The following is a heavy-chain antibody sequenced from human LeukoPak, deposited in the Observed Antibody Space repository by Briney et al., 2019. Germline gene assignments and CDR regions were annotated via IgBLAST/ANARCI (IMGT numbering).Heavy chain of an antibody. Sequence: GASVKVSCKASGYTFTDYYIHWVRQAPGQGLEWMGWINPKSGDTNSAQKFQGRVTMTRDTSISTAYMELSRLRSDDTALYYCARVVAATGTNWFDPWGQGTLVTVSS. J-gene: IGHJ5*02. CDR2: INPKSGDT. D-gene: IGHD6-13*01. CDR3: ARVVAATGTNWFDP. CDR1: GYTFTDYY. V-gene: IGHV1-2*02.